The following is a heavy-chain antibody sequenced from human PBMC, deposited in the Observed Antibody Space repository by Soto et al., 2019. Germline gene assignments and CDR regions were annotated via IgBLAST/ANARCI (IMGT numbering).Heavy chain of an antibody. J-gene: IGHJ6*02. CDR3: AKDGALVEAVYYYYGMDI. CDR2: ISSDGSER. CDR1: GFIFNPYA. D-gene: IGHD6-13*01. V-gene: IGHV3-30*18. Sequence: QVQLVESGGGVVQPGRSLRLACAASGFIFNPYAMHWVRQAPGKGLEWVAVISSDGSERHYADSVTGRFIISRDNSKNPLYLQKNSLGEEDTAFYFCAKDGALVEAVYYYYGMDIWGHGTAVTVSS.